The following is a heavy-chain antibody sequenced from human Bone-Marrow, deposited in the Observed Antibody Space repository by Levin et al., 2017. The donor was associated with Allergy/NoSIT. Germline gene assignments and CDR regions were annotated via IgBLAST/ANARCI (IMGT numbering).Heavy chain of an antibody. Sequence: PSQTLSLTCSVSGGSIGSHYWSWIRQSPGKGLEWIGYIQNMGSASDNPSHYNPSLRSRVTIPVDTSKNQFSLRLTSVTPADTALYYWAKVGAGWYTLTQWGPGTLVTVSA. CDR1: GGSIGSHY. J-gene: IGHJ4*02. CDR3: AKVGAGWYTLTQ. CDR2: IQNMGSA. D-gene: IGHD6-19*01. V-gene: IGHV4-59*11.